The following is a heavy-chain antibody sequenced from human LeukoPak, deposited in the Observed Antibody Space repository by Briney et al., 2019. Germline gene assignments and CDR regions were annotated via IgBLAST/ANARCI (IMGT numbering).Heavy chain of an antibody. CDR3: ARDNYDFWSGYYRTSGMDV. Sequence: ASVKVSCTASGYTFTSYAMHWVRHAPGQRLEWMGWINAGNGNTKYSQKFQGKLTITRDTSASTAYMEQSSLRSEDTAVYYCARDNYDFWSGYYRTSGMDVWGQGTTVTVSS. V-gene: IGHV1-3*01. D-gene: IGHD3-3*01. CDR1: GYTFTSYA. CDR2: INAGNGNT. J-gene: IGHJ6*02.